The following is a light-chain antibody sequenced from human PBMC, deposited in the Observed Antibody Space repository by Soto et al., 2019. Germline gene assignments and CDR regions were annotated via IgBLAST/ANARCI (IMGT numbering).Light chain of an antibody. CDR2: AAS. J-gene: IGKJ1*01. CDR3: PQSYSPPT. CDR1: QSITNY. V-gene: IGKV1-39*01. Sequence: IQMTKSPSSLSASLGDRATITCRASQSITNYLNWYQQKPGKDTKFLIYAASSLQSGVPSRFRGSGSGTDFTPTISSLQPEEFATDYCPQSYSPPTFGQGPKV.